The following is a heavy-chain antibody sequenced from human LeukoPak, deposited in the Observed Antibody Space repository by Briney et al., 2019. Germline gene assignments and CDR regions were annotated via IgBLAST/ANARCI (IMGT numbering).Heavy chain of an antibody. V-gene: IGHV4-59*01. J-gene: IGHJ4*02. CDR3: ARVQLEYSSSSEGYYFDY. CDR1: GGSISSYY. CDR2: IYYSGST. D-gene: IGHD6-6*01. Sequence: SETLSLTCTVSGGSISSYYWSWIRQPPGKGLEWIGYIYYSGSTNYNPSLKSRVTISVDTSKNQFSLKLSSVTAADTAVYYCARVQLEYSSSSEGYYFDYWGQGTLVTVSS.